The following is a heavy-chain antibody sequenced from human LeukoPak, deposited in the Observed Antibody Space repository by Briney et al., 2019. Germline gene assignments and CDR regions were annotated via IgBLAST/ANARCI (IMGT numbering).Heavy chain of an antibody. CDR3: ARRRPAAILYYYYYMDV. CDR2: IIPIFGTA. Sequence: SVKVSCKASGGTFSSYAISWVRQAPGQGLEWMGGIIPIFGTANYAQKFQGRVTITTDESTSTAYMELSSLRSEDTAVYYCARRRPAAILYYYYYMDVWGKGTTVTVSS. V-gene: IGHV1-69*05. D-gene: IGHD2-2*01. J-gene: IGHJ6*03. CDR1: GGTFSSYA.